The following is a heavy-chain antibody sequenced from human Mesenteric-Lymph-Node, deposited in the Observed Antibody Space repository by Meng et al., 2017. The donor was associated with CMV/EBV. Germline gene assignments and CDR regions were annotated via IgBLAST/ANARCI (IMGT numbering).Heavy chain of an antibody. V-gene: IGHV3-74*01. CDR1: GFTFSSYW. Sequence: GGSLRLSCAASGFTFSSYWMHWVRQAPGKGLVWVSHTNSDGSSTSYADSVKGRFTISRDNAKNTLYLQMNSLRAEDTAVYRCARDGRDSNPDYWGQGTLVTVSS. CDR3: ARDGRDSNPDY. D-gene: IGHD4-11*01. J-gene: IGHJ4*02. CDR2: TNSDGSST.